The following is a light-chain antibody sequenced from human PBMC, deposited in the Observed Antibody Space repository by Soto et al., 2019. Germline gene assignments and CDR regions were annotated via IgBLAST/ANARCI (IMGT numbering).Light chain of an antibody. CDR1: QSVFSSAAKKDY. Sequence: DIVMTQSPDSLAVSLGERATINCKSSQSVFSSAAKKDYLAWFQQRAGQAPKMLIYDVSTREPEVPDRFSGSRSGTAFTLTISNLQAEDVATYYCQQYLSAPLTFGQGTKVEIK. CDR3: QQYLSAPLT. CDR2: DVS. J-gene: IGKJ2*01. V-gene: IGKV4-1*01.